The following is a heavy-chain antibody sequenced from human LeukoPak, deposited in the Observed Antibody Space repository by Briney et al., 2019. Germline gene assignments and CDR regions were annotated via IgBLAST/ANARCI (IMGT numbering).Heavy chain of an antibody. CDR1: GYTFTSYD. V-gene: IGHV1-8*01. J-gene: IGHJ6*03. D-gene: IGHD6-13*01. Sequence: ASVKVSCKASGYTFTSYDINWVRQATGQGLEWVGWMNPNSGNTGYAQKFQGRVTMTRNTSISTAYMELSSLRSEDTAVYYCARAGIAAAGLPWGYYYYMDVWGKGTTVTVSS. CDR2: MNPNSGNT. CDR3: ARAGIAAAGLPWGYYYYMDV.